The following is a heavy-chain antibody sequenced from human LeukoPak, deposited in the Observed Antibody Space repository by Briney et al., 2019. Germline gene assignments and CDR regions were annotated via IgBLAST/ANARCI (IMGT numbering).Heavy chain of an antibody. J-gene: IGHJ6*04. V-gene: IGHV1-24*01. CDR2: FDPEDGET. CDR3: ATLAGRDGMDV. CDR1: GYTLNELS. Sequence: GASVKVSCKVSGYTLNELSMHWVRQAPGKGLEWMGGFDPEDGETIYAQKFQGRVTMTEDTSTDTAYMELSSLRSEDTAVEYCATLAGRDGMDVWGKGTTVTVSS. D-gene: IGHD3-3*02.